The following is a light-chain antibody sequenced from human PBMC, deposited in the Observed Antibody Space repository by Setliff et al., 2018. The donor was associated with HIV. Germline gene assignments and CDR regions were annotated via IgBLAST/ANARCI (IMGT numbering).Light chain of an antibody. CDR1: SSDVGVYNF. V-gene: IGLV2-14*01. Sequence: QSALTQPASVSGSPGQSITISCTGTSSDVGVYNFVSWYQQHPGKAPKLMIYEVSTRPSGVSNRFSGSKSGNQAFLTISGPQADDEADYYCSSYTTSTTYVFGTGTKV. J-gene: IGLJ1*01. CDR3: SSYTTSTTYV. CDR2: EVS.